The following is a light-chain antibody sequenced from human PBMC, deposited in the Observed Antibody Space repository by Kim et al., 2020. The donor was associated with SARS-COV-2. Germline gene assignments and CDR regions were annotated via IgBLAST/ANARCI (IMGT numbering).Light chain of an antibody. Sequence: EAVGDRVTITCRASQSVSGWLNWYQQKPGRAPHLLVYKTSTLQTGGPPRFSGSGSGTDFTLTISSLQPEDFAAYYCQQSYSFPRTFGQGTKVDIK. CDR3: QQSYSFPRT. J-gene: IGKJ1*01. V-gene: IGKV1-39*01. CDR1: QSVSGW. CDR2: KTS.